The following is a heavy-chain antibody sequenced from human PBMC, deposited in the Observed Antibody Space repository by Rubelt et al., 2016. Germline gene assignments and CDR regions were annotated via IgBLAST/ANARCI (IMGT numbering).Heavy chain of an antibody. V-gene: IGHV4-34*01. J-gene: IGHJ4*02. Sequence: QVQLQQWGAGLLKPSETLSLTCAVYGGSFSGYYWSWIRQPPGKGLEWIGEINHSGSTNYNPSLKGRVTISVDTSKNQFSLKLSSVTAADTAVYYCARVRDGYNLDYWGQGTLVTVSS. D-gene: IGHD5-24*01. CDR1: GGSFSGYY. CDR3: ARVRDGYNLDY. CDR2: INHSGST.